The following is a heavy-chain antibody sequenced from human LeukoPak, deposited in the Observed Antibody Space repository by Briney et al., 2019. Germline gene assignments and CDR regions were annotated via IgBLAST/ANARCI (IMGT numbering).Heavy chain of an antibody. D-gene: IGHD6-13*01. CDR2: IYYSGST. Sequence: SETLSLTCTVSGGSISSYYWSWIRQPPGKGLEWIGYIYYSGSTNYNPSLKSRVTISVDTSKNQFSLKLSSVTAADTAVYYCARDETSSPTIAAAGTRDYYYYMDVWGKGTTVTVSS. J-gene: IGHJ6*03. V-gene: IGHV4-59*12. CDR3: ARDETSSPTIAAAGTRDYYYYMDV. CDR1: GGSISSYY.